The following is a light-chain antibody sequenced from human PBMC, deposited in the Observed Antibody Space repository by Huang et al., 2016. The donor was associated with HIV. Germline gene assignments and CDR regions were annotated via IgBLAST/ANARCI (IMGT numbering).Light chain of an antibody. J-gene: IGKJ2*01. Sequence: AIQMTQSPSSLSASVGDRVTITCRASQDIRNDLAWYQQTPGRVPKLLIYAAFNLQKGVPSRFSGSGSGTDFSLTISDLRPEDFATYYCLQDYHYPSTFGLRTKLELK. CDR1: QDIRND. CDR3: LQDYHYPST. CDR2: AAF. V-gene: IGKV1-6*01.